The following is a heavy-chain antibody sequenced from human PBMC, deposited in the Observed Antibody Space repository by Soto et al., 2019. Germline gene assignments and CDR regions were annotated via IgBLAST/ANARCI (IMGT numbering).Heavy chain of an antibody. CDR3: AIDHLLGVTVGYHYYGMDV. D-gene: IGHD1-26*01. J-gene: IGHJ6*02. V-gene: IGHV1-3*04. CDR2: IVTGNGNT. Sequence: QVQLVQSGAEVKKPGASVKVSCKASGYTFTRNTIHWVRQAPGQRLEWLGWIVTGNGNTKYSPKMQDRVTITRDAYASTEYMELGSLRAEDSALYDSAIDHLLGVTVGYHYYGMDVWGQGTTVTVAS. CDR1: GYTFTRNT.